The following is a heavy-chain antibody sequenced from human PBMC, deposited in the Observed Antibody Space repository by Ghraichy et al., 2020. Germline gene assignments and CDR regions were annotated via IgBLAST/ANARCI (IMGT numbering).Heavy chain of an antibody. D-gene: IGHD6-6*01. CDR2: ISYDGSNK. Sequence: GGSLRLSCAASGFTFSSYAMHWVRQAPGKGLEWVAVISYDGSNKYYADSVKGRFTISRDNSKNTLYLQMNSLRAEDTAVYYCARWYSSSYYYYYYYGMDVWGQGTTVTVSS. CDR3: ARWYSSSYYYYYYYGMDV. V-gene: IGHV3-30-3*01. J-gene: IGHJ6*02. CDR1: GFTFSSYA.